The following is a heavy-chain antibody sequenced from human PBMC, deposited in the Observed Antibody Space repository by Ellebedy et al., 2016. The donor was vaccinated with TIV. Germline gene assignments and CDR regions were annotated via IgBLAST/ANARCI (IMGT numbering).Heavy chain of an antibody. CDR1: GFTFSSYG. D-gene: IGHD3-22*01. Sequence: PGGSLRLSCAASGFTFSSYGMHWVRQAPGKGLEWVAVIWYDGSNKYYADSVKGRFTISRDNSKNTLYLQMNSLRAEDTAVYYCARDPGASSGYYYSYYYYGMDVWGQGTTVTVSS. CDR3: ARDPGASSGYYYSYYYYGMDV. V-gene: IGHV3-33*01. J-gene: IGHJ6*02. CDR2: IWYDGSNK.